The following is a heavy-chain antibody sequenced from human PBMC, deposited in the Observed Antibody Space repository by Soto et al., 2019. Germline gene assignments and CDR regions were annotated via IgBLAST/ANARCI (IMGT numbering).Heavy chain of an antibody. CDR1: GGTFSSYA. Sequence: SVKVSCKASGGTFSSYAISWVRQAPGQGLEWMGGIIPIFGTANYAQKFQGRVTITADESTSTAYMELSSLRSEDTAVYYCARKRGGAYCGGDCTDAFDIWGQGTMVTVSS. J-gene: IGHJ3*02. CDR3: ARKRGGAYCGGDCTDAFDI. CDR2: IIPIFGTA. D-gene: IGHD2-21*02. V-gene: IGHV1-69*13.